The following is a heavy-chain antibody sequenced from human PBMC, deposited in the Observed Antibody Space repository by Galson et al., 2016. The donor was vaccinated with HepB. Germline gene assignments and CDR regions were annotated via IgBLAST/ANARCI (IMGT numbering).Heavy chain of an antibody. Sequence: SLRLSCAVSGFTVSNNYMSWVRQAPGKGLEWVSLIYSGGSTYYADSVKGRFTISRDNSKNTLYLQMNSLRAEDTAVYYCARLHFGSGGAVDYWGQGTLVTVSS. V-gene: IGHV3-53*01. D-gene: IGHD3-10*01. J-gene: IGHJ4*02. CDR1: GFTVSNNY. CDR2: IYSGGST. CDR3: ARLHFGSGGAVDY.